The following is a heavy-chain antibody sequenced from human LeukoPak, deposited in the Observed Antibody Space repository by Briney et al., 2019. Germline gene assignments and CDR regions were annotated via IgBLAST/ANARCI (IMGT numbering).Heavy chain of an antibody. CDR1: GFTFSNYA. Sequence: GSLRLSCAASGFTFSNYAMSWVRQPPGKGLEWIGSIYYSGSTYYNPSLKSRVTISVDTSKNQFSLKLSSVTAADTAVYYCARGAAAGFDYWGQGTLVTVSS. CDR2: IYYSGST. CDR3: ARGAAAGFDY. D-gene: IGHD6-13*01. J-gene: IGHJ4*02. V-gene: IGHV4-39*07.